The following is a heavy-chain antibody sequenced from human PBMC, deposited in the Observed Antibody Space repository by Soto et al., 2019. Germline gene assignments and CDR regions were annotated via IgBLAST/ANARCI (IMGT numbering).Heavy chain of an antibody. CDR3: ARDSVVVVAATRPPVFDY. CDR2: ISYDGSNK. J-gene: IGHJ4*02. Sequence: GGSLRLSCAASGFTFSSSAMHWVRQAPGKGLEWVAVISYDGSNKYYADSVKGRFTISRDNSKNTLYLQMNSLRAEDTAVYYCARDSVVVVAATRPPVFDYWGQGTLVTSPQ. V-gene: IGHV3-30-3*01. D-gene: IGHD2-15*01. CDR1: GFTFSSSA.